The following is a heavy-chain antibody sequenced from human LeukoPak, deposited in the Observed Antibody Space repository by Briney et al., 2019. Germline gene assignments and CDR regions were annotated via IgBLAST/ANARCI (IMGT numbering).Heavy chain of an antibody. CDR2: IYTGGST. CDR3: ARDHDYGGNLFGFDP. D-gene: IGHD4-23*01. Sequence: SETLSLTCAVSGGTFSSYYWSWIRQPAGKGLEWIGRIYTGGSTNYNPSLKSRVTMSVDTAKNQFSLKLSSVTAADTAVYYCARDHDYGGNLFGFDPWGQGTLVTVSS. CDR1: GGTFSSYY. V-gene: IGHV4-4*07. J-gene: IGHJ5*02.